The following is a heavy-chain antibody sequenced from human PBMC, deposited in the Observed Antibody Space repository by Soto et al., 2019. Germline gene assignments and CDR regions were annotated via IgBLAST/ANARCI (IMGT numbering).Heavy chain of an antibody. Sequence: ASVKVSCKGSGYTFTGDYMHWVRQTPGQGLEWMGWINPTSGGKNYAQKFQGRVTMTRDTSISTAYMELSRLRSDDTAVYYCGRGAVAVYNRFDTWGQGTLVTVSS. D-gene: IGHD6-19*01. CDR1: GYTFTGDY. J-gene: IGHJ5*02. CDR2: INPTSGGK. V-gene: IGHV1-2*02. CDR3: GRGAVAVYNRFDT.